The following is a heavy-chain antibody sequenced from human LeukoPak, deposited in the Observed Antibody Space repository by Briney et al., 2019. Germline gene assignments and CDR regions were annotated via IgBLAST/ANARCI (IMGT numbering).Heavy chain of an antibody. CDR1: GYIFTDYY. CDR2: INPNSGGT. CDR3: ARDLYCSSTSCYRPSPY. J-gene: IGHJ4*02. Sequence: GASVKVSCKASGYIFTDYYMHWVRQAPGQGLEWMGWINPNSGGTNYAQKFQGRVTMTRDTSISTAYMELSRLRSDDTAVYYCARDLYCSSTSCYRPSPYWGQGTLVTVSS. V-gene: IGHV1-2*02. D-gene: IGHD2-2*02.